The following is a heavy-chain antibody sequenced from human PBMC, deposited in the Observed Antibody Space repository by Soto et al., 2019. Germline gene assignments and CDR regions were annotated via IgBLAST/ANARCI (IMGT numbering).Heavy chain of an antibody. J-gene: IGHJ6*02. CDR2: LLPIFGTA. V-gene: IGHV1-69*01. Sequence: QVQLGQSGAEVKKPGSSVKVSCKASVGTFSSYAISWVRQAPGQGLEWRVGLLPIFGTANYAHKFQGRVTISADESTSTAYMELSNLRSQDTAVYYCARIVVPAAHADKYYYYGMDVSGQGPTVTVSS. CDR3: ARIVVPAAHADKYYYYGMDV. D-gene: IGHD2-2*01. CDR1: VGTFSSYA.